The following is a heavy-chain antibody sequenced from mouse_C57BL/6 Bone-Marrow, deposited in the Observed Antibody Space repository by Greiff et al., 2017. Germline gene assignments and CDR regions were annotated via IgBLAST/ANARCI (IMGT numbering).Heavy chain of an antibody. Sequence: EVQLVESGGGLVKPGGSLKLSCAASGFTFSSYAMSWVRQTPGKRLEWVATISDGGSYTYYPDNVKGRFTISRDNAKNNLYLQMSHLKSEDTAMYYCAREGYYGEDYWGQGTTLTVSS. J-gene: IGHJ2*01. D-gene: IGHD1-1*01. CDR2: ISDGGSYT. CDR1: GFTFSSYA. V-gene: IGHV5-4*01. CDR3: AREGYYGEDY.